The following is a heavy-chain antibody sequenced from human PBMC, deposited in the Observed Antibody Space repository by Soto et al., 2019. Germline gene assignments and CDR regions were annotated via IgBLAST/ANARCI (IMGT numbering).Heavy chain of an antibody. CDR1: GFTFSRYT. CDR3: AREGAAGTATYDFDC. CDR2: ISSSGSYI. V-gene: IGHV3-21*01. J-gene: IGHJ4*02. Sequence: DVQMVESGGGLVKPGGSLRLSCAASGFTFSRYTMNWVRQAPGKGLEWVSSISSSGSYIYYADSVMGRFTTSRDNAKKSLYLQMNGLRAEDTAVYYCAREGAAGTATYDFDCWGQGTQLTVSS. D-gene: IGHD6-13*01.